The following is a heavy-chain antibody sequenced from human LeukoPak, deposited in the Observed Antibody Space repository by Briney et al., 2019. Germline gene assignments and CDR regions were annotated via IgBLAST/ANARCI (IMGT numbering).Heavy chain of an antibody. CDR3: TRAASCGACCCYYFDN. CDR1: GYLFTAYL. V-gene: IGHV1-2*02. Sequence: ASVKVSCKASGYLFTAYLMHCVPRSPGQGLEWMGYIYPNTGGTNYAQKFQGRVTMTRDTSISTVYMELSWLTSDDTAVYELTRAASCGACCCYYFDNWAQGTLVSVSS. J-gene: IGHJ4*02. CDR2: IYPNTGGT. D-gene: IGHD2-21*01.